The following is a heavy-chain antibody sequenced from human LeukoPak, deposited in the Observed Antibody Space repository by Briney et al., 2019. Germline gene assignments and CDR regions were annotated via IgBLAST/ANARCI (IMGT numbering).Heavy chain of an antibody. J-gene: IGHJ4*02. CDR2: ISGSGGST. Sequence: GGSLRLSCAASGFTFSRYAMSWVRQAPGKGLEWVSAISGSGGSTYYADYVKGRFTTSRDNSKNTLYLQMNSLRAEDTAVYYCAKTTISLAAGFDYWGQGTLVTVSS. V-gene: IGHV3-23*01. CDR3: AKTTISLAAGFDY. D-gene: IGHD6-13*01. CDR1: GFTFSRYA.